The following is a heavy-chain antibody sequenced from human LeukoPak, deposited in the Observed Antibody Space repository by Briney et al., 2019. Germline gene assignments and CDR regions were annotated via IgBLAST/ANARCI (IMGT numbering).Heavy chain of an antibody. CDR3: ARGRMNIAARPGGVMDV. D-gene: IGHD6-6*01. V-gene: IGHV3-7*03. CDR2: IKQDGSEK. Sequence: QPGGSLRLSCAASGFTFSSYWMSWVRQAPGKGLEWVANIKQDGSEKYYVDSVKGRFTISRDNAKNSLYLQMNSLRAEDTALYYCARGRMNIAARPGGVMDVWGKGTTVTVSS. J-gene: IGHJ6*03. CDR1: GFTFSSYW.